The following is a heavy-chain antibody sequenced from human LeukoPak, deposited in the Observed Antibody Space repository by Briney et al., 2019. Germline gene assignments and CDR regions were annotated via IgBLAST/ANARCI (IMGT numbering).Heavy chain of an antibody. D-gene: IGHD3-22*01. CDR3: ASDTSHTGGYYYREDAFDV. V-gene: IGHV1-2*02. Sequence: ASVKVSCKASGYTFTGYYMHWVRQAPGQGLEWMGWINPNSGGTNYAQKFQGRVTVTRDTSISTAYMELNSLTSEDTAVYYCASDTSHTGGYYYREDAFDVWGQGTMVTVSS. CDR2: INPNSGGT. J-gene: IGHJ3*01. CDR1: GYTFTGYY.